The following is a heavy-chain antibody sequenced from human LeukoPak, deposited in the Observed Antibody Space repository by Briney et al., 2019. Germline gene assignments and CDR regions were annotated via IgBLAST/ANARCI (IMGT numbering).Heavy chain of an antibody. CDR1: GGTFSSYA. CDR3: ASGDSSGHFDY. J-gene: IGHJ4*02. CDR2: IVPIFGTA. Sequence: WASVKVSCTASGGTFSSYAISWVRQAPGQGLEWMGGIVPIFGTANYAQKFQGRVTITADKSTSTAYMELSSLRSEDTAVYYCASGDSSGHFDYWGQGTLVTVSS. D-gene: IGHD3-22*01. V-gene: IGHV1-69*06.